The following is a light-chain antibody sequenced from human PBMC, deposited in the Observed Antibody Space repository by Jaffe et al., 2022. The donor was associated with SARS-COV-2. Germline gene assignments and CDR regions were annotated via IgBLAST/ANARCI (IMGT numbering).Light chain of an antibody. CDR3: QSYDNNLSAWV. CDR1: SSNIGAGYD. J-gene: IGLJ3*02. CDR2: VDS. Sequence: QSVLTQPPSVSGAPGQRVTISCTGSSSNIGAGYDVHWYQLLPGTAPKLLIYVDSDRPSGVPDRFSGSKSGTSASLAITGLQTEDEADYYCQSYDNNLSAWVFGAGTRLSVL. V-gene: IGLV1-40*01.